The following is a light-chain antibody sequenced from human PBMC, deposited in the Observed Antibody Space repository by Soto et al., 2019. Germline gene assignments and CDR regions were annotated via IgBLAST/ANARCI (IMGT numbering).Light chain of an antibody. Sequence: QSALTQPASVSGSPGQSITISCTGTSSDVGTYNYVSWCQQHPGKAPKLIIYDVSNRPSGVSNRFSGSKSGNTASLTISGLQAEDEADYYCSSYTSSSTLYVFATGTKLTVL. J-gene: IGLJ1*01. CDR3: SSYTSSSTLYV. V-gene: IGLV2-14*01. CDR1: SSDVGTYNY. CDR2: DVS.